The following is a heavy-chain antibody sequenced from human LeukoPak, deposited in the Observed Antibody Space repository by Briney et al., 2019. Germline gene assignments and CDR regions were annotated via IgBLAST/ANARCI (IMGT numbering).Heavy chain of an antibody. CDR2: IKQDGSET. Sequence: GGSLRLSCAASGFTSGSYGMSWVRQAPGKGLEWVANIKQDGSETYYLDSVKGRFTISRDNAQNSLYLQMNSLRADETAVYFCARFIASPGPDAFDIWGQGTLVTVSS. D-gene: IGHD6-13*01. J-gene: IGHJ3*02. CDR3: ARFIASPGPDAFDI. CDR1: GFTSGSYG. V-gene: IGHV3-7*01.